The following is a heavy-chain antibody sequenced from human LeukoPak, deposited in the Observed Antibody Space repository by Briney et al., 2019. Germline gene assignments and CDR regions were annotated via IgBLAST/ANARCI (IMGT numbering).Heavy chain of an antibody. Sequence: PGGSLRLSCAASGFTFSSYAMTWVRQAPGKGLEWVSTISGSGGNTYYANSVTGRFTISRDNSKNTLYLQMNSLRAEDAAVYYCVKDHRSTTMPLMDVWGKGPTVTVSS. D-gene: IGHD4-17*01. CDR2: ISGSGGNT. CDR1: GFTFSSYA. J-gene: IGHJ6*03. V-gene: IGHV3-23*01. CDR3: VKDHRSTTMPLMDV.